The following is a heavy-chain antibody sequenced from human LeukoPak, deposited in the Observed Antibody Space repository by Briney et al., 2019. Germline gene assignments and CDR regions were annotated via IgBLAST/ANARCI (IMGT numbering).Heavy chain of an antibody. CDR2: IYYSGST. D-gene: IGHD3-10*01. CDR1: GGSISSGDYY. Sequence: PSETLSLTCTVSGGSISSGDYYWSWIRQPPGKGLEWIGYIYYSGSTYCNPSLKSRVTISVDTSKNQFSLKLSSVTAADTAVYYCARGAGEWFGENPYFDYWGQGTLVTVSS. CDR3: ARGAGEWFGENPYFDY. J-gene: IGHJ4*02. V-gene: IGHV4-30-4*01.